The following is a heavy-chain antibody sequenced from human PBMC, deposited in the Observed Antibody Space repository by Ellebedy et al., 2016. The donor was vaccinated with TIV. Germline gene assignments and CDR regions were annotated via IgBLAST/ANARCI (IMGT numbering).Heavy chain of an antibody. V-gene: IGHV4-61*01. CDR1: GASISSSSYY. CDR2: IYYSGST. Sequence: GSLRLSXTVSGASISSSSYYWTWIRQSPGKGLEWIGYIYYSGSTNYNPSLKSRVTISIDTSKNQFSLKLSSVTAADTAMYYCAREGGDDGGTRSDYWGQGTLVAVSS. J-gene: IGHJ4*02. D-gene: IGHD1-1*01. CDR3: AREGGDDGGTRSDY.